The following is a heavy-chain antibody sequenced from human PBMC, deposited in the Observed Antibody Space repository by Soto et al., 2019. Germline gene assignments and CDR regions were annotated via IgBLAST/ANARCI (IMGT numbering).Heavy chain of an antibody. CDR1: GFTFSTYW. CDR2: VNQDGGEK. J-gene: IGHJ4*02. CDR3: ARGRPVSY. V-gene: IGHV3-7*01. Sequence: EVQLVESGGGLVQPGGSLRLSCAASGFTFSTYWMSWVRQAPGKGLEWVANVNQDGGEKFYVGSVKGRLTISRDNAMNSLYLQMNSLRVEDTAVYYCARGRPVSYWGQGTLVTVSS.